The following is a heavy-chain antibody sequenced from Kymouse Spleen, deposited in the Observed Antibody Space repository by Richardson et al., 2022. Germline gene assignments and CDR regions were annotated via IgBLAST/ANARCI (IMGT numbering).Heavy chain of an antibody. Sequence: QVQLQQWGAGLLKPSETLSLTCAVYGGSFSGYYWSWIRQPPGKGLEWIGEINHSGSTNYNPSLKSRVTISVDTSKNQFSLKLSSVTAADTAVYYCARNGAGIAAAGFDYWGQGTLVTVSS. CDR2: INHSGST. CDR3: ARNGAGIAAAGFDY. D-gene: IGHD6-13*01. V-gene: IGHV4-34*01. J-gene: IGHJ4*02. CDR1: GGSFSGYY.